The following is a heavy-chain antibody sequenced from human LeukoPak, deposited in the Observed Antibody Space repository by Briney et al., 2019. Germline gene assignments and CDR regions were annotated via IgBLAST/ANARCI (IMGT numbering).Heavy chain of an antibody. Sequence: GGSLRLSCTASTFHFRGSGMHWVRQAPGTGLEGWAFIQSDTSQIYYADSVTGRFSSSHVNLKDPVELQISSRCSQDTAVYYCAREGSGLVIHAFDIWGQGTMVTVSS. CDR3: AREGSGLVIHAFDI. CDR2: IQSDTSQI. D-gene: IGHD5-12*01. J-gene: IGHJ3*02. CDR1: TFHFRGSG. V-gene: IGHV3-30*02.